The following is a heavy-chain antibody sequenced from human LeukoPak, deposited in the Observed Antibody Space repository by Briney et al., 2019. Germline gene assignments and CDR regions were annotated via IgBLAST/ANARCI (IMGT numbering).Heavy chain of an antibody. V-gene: IGHV4-61*05. J-gene: IGHJ4*02. CDR1: GGSISSSSYY. CDR3: ARVPPTYYYDSSGYYYSYYFDY. Sequence: SETLSLTCTVSGGSISSSSYYWGWIRQPPGKGLEWIGYIYYSGSTNYNPSLKSRVTISVDTSKNQFSLKLSSVTAADTAVYYCARVPPTYYYDSSGYYYSYYFDYWGQGTLVTVSS. CDR2: IYYSGST. D-gene: IGHD3-22*01.